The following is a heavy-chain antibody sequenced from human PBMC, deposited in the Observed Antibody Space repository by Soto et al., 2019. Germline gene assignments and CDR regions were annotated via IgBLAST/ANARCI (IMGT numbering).Heavy chain of an antibody. J-gene: IGHJ4*02. CDR3: ARDMVTIFGVVIKD. CDR1: GYTFTNYG. V-gene: IGHV1-18*01. Sequence: QVQLVQSGAEVKKPGASVKVSCKASGYTFTNYGITWVRQAPGQWLEWMGWINSYNGNTHYAQKLQGRVTMTTDTSTSTAYMELRSLRSDDTAVYYCARDMVTIFGVVIKDWGQGTLVTVSS. D-gene: IGHD3-3*01. CDR2: INSYNGNT.